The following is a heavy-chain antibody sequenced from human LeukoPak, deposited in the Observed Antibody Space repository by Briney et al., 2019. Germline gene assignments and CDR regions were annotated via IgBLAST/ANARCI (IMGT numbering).Heavy chain of an antibody. Sequence: SETLSLTCSVSDDSITMYYWTWLRQPPGKGLEWIGYVDHTGSTNFNPSLNGRVSISRDTTKNLFSLRLTSVTAADTAVYYCVRTNPWDLTYYFDYWGQGTLVTVSS. D-gene: IGHD1-14*01. CDR3: VRTNPWDLTYYFDY. J-gene: IGHJ4*02. CDR1: DDSITMYY. CDR2: VDHTGST. V-gene: IGHV4-59*01.